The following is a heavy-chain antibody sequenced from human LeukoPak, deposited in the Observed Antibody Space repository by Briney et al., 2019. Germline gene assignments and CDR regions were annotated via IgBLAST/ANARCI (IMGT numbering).Heavy chain of an antibody. CDR1: GFTFNNYA. J-gene: IGHJ4*02. CDR3: ARIYCSSTSCCNPFDY. Sequence: SGGSLRLSCAASGFTFNNYAMNWVRQAPGKGLEWVSVISGSGGTTYYADSVKGRFTISRDSSKNSLYLQMNSLRAEDTAVYYCARIYCSSTSCCNPFDYWGQGTLVTVSS. CDR2: ISGSGGTT. D-gene: IGHD2-2*01. V-gene: IGHV3-23*01.